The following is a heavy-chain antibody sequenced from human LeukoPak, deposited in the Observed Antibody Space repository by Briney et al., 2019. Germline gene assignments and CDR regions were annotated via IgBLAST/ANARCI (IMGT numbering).Heavy chain of an antibody. CDR3: ARGLLGGSGSLDY. CDR2: IYYSGST. V-gene: IGHV4-59*01. D-gene: IGHD3-10*01. Sequence: SETLSLTCTVSGGSISSYYWSWIRQPPGKGLEWIGYIYYSGSTNYNPSLKSRVTISVDTSKNQFSLKLSSVTAADTAVYYCARGLLGGSGSLDYWGQGTLVTVSS. J-gene: IGHJ4*02. CDR1: GGSISSYY.